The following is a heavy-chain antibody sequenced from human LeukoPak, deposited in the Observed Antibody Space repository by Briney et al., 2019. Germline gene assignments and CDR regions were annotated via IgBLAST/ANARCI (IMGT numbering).Heavy chain of an antibody. Sequence: GGSLRLSCAASGFTFSSYAMHWVRQAPGKGLEWVAVISYDGSNKYYADSVKGRFTISRDNSKNTLYLQMNSLRAEDTAVYYCAKDGASYMDVWGKGTTVTISS. J-gene: IGHJ6*03. V-gene: IGHV3-30*04. CDR3: AKDGASYMDV. CDR1: GFTFSSYA. CDR2: ISYDGSNK. D-gene: IGHD3-16*01.